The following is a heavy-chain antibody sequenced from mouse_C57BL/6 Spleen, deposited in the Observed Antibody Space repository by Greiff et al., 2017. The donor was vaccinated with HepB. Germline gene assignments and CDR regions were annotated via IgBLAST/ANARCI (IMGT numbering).Heavy chain of an antibody. Sequence: EVQLQESGPELVKPGASVKIPCKASGYTFTDYNMDWVKQSHGKSLEWIGDINPNNGGTIYNQKFKGKATLTVDKSSSTAYMELRSLTSEDTAVYYCARWDSNGFAYWGQGTLVTVSA. CDR2: INPNNGGT. J-gene: IGHJ3*01. CDR1: GYTFTDYN. V-gene: IGHV1-18*01. D-gene: IGHD2-5*01. CDR3: ARWDSNGFAY.